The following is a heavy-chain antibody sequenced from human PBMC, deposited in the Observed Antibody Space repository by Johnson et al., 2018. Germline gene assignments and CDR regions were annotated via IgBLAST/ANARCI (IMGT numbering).Heavy chain of an antibody. CDR2: ISYAGRNK. CDR1: GFTFSSYA. CDR3: ARQPGPAPPTGTTIFFDI. V-gene: IGHV3-30-3*01. D-gene: IGHD1-7*01. Sequence: QVQLVQSGGGVVQPGRSLRLSCAASGFTFSSYAMHWVRQAPGKGLEWVAVISYAGRNKYYADSVKGRFTISRDNAKNSLYLQMNSLRAEDTAVYYCARQPGPAPPTGTTIFFDIWGQGTMVTVSS. J-gene: IGHJ3*02.